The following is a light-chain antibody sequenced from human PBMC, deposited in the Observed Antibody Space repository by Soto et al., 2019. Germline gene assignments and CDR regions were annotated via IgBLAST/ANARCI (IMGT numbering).Light chain of an antibody. J-gene: IGKJ3*01. V-gene: IGKV4-1*01. CDR1: QNVLYSSNNKNY. CDR3: QQYYATPFT. CDR2: WAA. Sequence: DIVMTQSPDSLAVSLGERATINCKSSQNVLYSSNNKNYLAWYQQKPGQPPKLLLYWAATRESGVPDRFSGSGSGTDFSLTISSLQAEYVAVYYCQQYYATPFTFGPGTKVDI.